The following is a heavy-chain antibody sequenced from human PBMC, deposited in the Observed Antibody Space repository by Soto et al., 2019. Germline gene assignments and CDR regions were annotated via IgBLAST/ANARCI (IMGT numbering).Heavy chain of an antibody. Sequence: GGSLRLSCAASGFTFSRHGMHWVRQAPGKGLEWVAVIWYDGSNKYYADSVKGRFNISRDNSKNTLYLQMNSLRAEDTAVYYCARDQVLRFLEWLTTDYYYYYGMDVWGQGTTVTVSS. J-gene: IGHJ6*02. CDR1: GFTFSRHG. CDR2: IWYDGSNK. V-gene: IGHV3-33*01. CDR3: ARDQVLRFLEWLTTDYYYYYGMDV. D-gene: IGHD3-3*01.